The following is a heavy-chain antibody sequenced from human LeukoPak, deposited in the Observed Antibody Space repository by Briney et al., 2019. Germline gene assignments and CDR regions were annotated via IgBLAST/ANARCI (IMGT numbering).Heavy chain of an antibody. CDR2: INWNGGST. Sequence: GGSLRLSCAASGFTFDDYGMSWVRQAPGKGLEWVSGINWNGGSTGYADSVKGRFTISRDNAKNSLYLQMNSLRAEGTALYYCARAKLGGSYRHYFDYWGQGTLVTVSS. CDR1: GFTFDDYG. D-gene: IGHD1-26*01. CDR3: ARAKLGGSYRHYFDY. J-gene: IGHJ4*02. V-gene: IGHV3-20*04.